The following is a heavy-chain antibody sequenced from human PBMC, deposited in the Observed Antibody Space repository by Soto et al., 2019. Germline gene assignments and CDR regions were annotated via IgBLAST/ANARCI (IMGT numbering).Heavy chain of an antibody. CDR1: GGSISSYY. J-gene: IGHJ6*02. Sequence: PSETLSLTCTVSGGSISSYYWSWIRQPPGKGLEWIGYIYYSGSTNYNPSLKSRVTISVDTSKNQFSLKLSSVTAADTAVYYCARDYHHKRHYYYYGMDVWGQGTTVTVSS. D-gene: IGHD6-25*01. CDR2: IYYSGST. CDR3: ARDYHHKRHYYYYGMDV. V-gene: IGHV4-59*01.